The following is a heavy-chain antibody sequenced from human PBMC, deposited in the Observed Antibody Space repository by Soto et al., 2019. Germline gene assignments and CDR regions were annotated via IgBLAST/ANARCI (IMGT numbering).Heavy chain of an antibody. Sequence: PSETLSLTCTVSGGSISSYYWSWIRQPAGKGLEWIGRIYTSGSTNYNPSLKSRVTMSVGTSKNQFSLKLSSVTAADTAVYYCAREIFGVVTGYYGMDVWGQGTTVTVSS. CDR3: AREIFGVVTGYYGMDV. D-gene: IGHD3-3*01. CDR1: GGSISSYY. V-gene: IGHV4-4*07. CDR2: IYTSGST. J-gene: IGHJ6*02.